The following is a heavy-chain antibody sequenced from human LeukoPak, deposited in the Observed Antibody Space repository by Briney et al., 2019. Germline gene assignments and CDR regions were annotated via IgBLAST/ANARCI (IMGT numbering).Heavy chain of an antibody. CDR2: VYYSGST. CDR1: GGSISSTTYY. Sequence: PSETLSLTCTVSGGSISSTTYYWDWIRQPPGKGLEWIGSVYYSGSTYYNPSLKSRVTISVDTSHNQFSLRLSSVTAADTAVYYCARRWELRSAGWFDPWGQGTLVTVSS. J-gene: IGHJ5*02. D-gene: IGHD1-26*01. V-gene: IGHV4-39*01. CDR3: ARRWELRSAGWFDP.